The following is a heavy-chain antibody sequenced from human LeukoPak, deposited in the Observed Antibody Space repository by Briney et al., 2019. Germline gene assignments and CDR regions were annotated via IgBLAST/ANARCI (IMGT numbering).Heavy chain of an antibody. Sequence: GASVKVSCKASGFTFTSSAVQWVRQARGQRLEWIGWIVVGSGNTNYAQKFQERVTITRDMSTSTAYMELSSLRSEDTAVYYCAAVGGVVSPPNSGIAAAGPDYYHYYYMDVWGKGTTATVSS. CDR1: GFTFTSSA. CDR2: IVVGSGNT. D-gene: IGHD6-13*01. V-gene: IGHV1-58*01. CDR3: AAVGGVVSPPNSGIAAAGPDYYHYYYMDV. J-gene: IGHJ6*03.